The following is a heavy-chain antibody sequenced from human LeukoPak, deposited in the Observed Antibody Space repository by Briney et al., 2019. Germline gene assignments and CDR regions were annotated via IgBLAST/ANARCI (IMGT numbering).Heavy chain of an antibody. CDR2: IYYSGST. CDR3: ARDSRRGYSGYDYPY. CDR1: GGSLSSSSYY. V-gene: IGHV4-39*07. D-gene: IGHD5-12*01. Sequence: SETLSLTCTVSGGSLSSSSYYWGWIRQPPGKGLEWIGSIYYSGSTYYNPSLKSRVTMSVDTSKNQFSLKLSSVTAADTAVYYCARDSRRGYSGYDYPYWGQGTLVTVSS. J-gene: IGHJ4*02.